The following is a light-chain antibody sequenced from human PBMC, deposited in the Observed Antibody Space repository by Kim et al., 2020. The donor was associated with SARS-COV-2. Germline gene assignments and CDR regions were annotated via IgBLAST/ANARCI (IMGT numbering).Light chain of an antibody. CDR2: AAS. J-gene: IGKJ1*01. V-gene: IGKV1-27*01. Sequence: DIQITQSSYSLSAAVGDRVTITCRTSQGISTYLAWYQQKPGEVPKPLIYAASALQAGVPYRFSGSGSGTDFTLTISSLQPGDVTTYYCQKYDGARWAFGQGAKVEIK. CDR1: QGISTY. CDR3: QKYDGARWA.